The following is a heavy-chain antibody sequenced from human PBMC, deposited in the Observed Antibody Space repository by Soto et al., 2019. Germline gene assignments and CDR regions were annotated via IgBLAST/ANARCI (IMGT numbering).Heavy chain of an antibody. D-gene: IGHD6-19*01. CDR1: GGSFSGYY. J-gene: IGHJ6*02. V-gene: IGHV4-34*01. CDR3: ARAPGGRAVAGIYYYYYGMDV. Sequence: SETLSLTCAVYGGSFSGYYWSWIRQPPGKGLEWIGEINHSGSTNYNPSLKSRVTISVDTSKNQFSLKLSSVTAADTAVYYCARAPGGRAVAGIYYYYYGMDVWGQGTTVTVSS. CDR2: INHSGST.